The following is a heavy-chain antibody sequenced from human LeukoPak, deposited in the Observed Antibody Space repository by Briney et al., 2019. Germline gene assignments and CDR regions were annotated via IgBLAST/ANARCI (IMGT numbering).Heavy chain of an antibody. D-gene: IGHD3-10*01. J-gene: IGHJ4*02. CDR2: ISAYNGNT. Sequence: ASVTVSCQAFGYSFADYYMHWVRQAPGQGLEGMGWISAYNGNTNYAQKLQGRVTMTTDTSTSTAYMELRSLRSDDTAVYYCARELYYYGSGSHKYYFDYWGQGTLVTVSS. V-gene: IGHV1-18*04. CDR3: ARELYYYGSGSHKYYFDY. CDR1: GYSFADYY.